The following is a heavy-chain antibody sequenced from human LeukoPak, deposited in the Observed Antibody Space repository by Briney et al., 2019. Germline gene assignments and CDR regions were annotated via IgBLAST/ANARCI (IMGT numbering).Heavy chain of an antibody. Sequence: GGSLRLSCAASGFNFIDYSMNWVRQAPGKGLEWISYIGISSGNTKYADSVKGRFTISRDKARNSLYLQMNSLRAEDTALYYCAKAFSVAGPNWFDPWGQGTLVTVSS. CDR2: IGISSGNT. CDR1: GFNFIDYS. J-gene: IGHJ5*02. V-gene: IGHV3-48*01. CDR3: AKAFSVAGPNWFDP. D-gene: IGHD6-19*01.